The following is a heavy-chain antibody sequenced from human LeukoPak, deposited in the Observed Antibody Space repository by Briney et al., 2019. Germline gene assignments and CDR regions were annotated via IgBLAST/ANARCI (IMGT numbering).Heavy chain of an antibody. D-gene: IGHD2-2*02. J-gene: IGHJ3*02. Sequence: SETLSLTCAVSGYSISSGYYWGWIRQPPGKGLEWIGTIYHSGSTYYNSSLKSRVTISVDTSKNQFSLKLSSVTAADTAVYYCARTICSSTRCYRRGTFDIWGQGTMVTVSS. CDR3: ARTICSSTRCYRRGTFDI. V-gene: IGHV4-38-2*01. CDR1: GYSISSGYY. CDR2: IYHSGST.